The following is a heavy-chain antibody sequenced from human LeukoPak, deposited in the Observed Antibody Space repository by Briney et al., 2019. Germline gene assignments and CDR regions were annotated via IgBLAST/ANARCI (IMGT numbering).Heavy chain of an antibody. D-gene: IGHD6-19*01. V-gene: IGHV3-9*01. CDR1: GFKFDNYA. Sequence: PGGSLRLSCAASGFKFDNYAMHWVRQAPGKGLEWVADIIWDGSGIAYANSVKGRFTISRDNAQNSLYLRMNSLRPEDTALYYCLRAKEQWMATLDYWGKGTLVTVSS. CDR2: IIWDGSGI. CDR3: LRAKEQWMATLDY. J-gene: IGHJ4*02.